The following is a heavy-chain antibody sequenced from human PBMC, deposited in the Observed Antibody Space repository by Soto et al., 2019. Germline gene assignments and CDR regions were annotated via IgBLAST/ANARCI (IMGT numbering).Heavy chain of an antibody. D-gene: IGHD4-17*01. CDR2: ISSSSSYT. CDR3: ARVDHDYGDILLLGPFDY. V-gene: IGHV3-11*06. J-gene: IGHJ4*02. Sequence: KAGGSLRLSCAASGFTFSDYYMSWIRQAPGKGLEWVSYISSSSSYTNYADSVKGRFTISRDNAKNSLYLQMNSLRAEDTAVYYCARVDHDYGDILLLGPFDYWGQGTLVTVSS. CDR1: GFTFSDYY.